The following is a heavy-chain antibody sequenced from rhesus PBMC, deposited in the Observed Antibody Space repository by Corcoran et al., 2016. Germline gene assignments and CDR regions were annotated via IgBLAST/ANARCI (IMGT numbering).Heavy chain of an antibody. D-gene: IGHD3-3*01. CDR1: GFSLSPSGMG. Sequence: QVTLKESGPALVKPTQTLTLTCTFSGFSLSPSGMGVGWIRQPPGKALEWLASIDWDEDKDYTPTLKSRLTSSKDTSKNQVVLTMTNRDPVDTATYYCARDRAPYSCWSGYSPFDYWGQGVLVTVSS. J-gene: IGHJ4*01. CDR2: IDWDEDK. V-gene: IGHV2S1*01. CDR3: ARDRAPYSCWSGYSPFDY.